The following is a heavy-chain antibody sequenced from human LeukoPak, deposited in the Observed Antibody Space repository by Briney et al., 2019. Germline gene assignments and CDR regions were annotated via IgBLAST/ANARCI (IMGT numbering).Heavy chain of an antibody. D-gene: IGHD3-3*01. Sequence: ASVKVSCKTSGYTFTDYYMHWVRQAPGQGLEWMGWINPNSGGTNYAQKFQGRVTMTRDTSISTAYMELSRLRSDDTAVYYCASEELSKSGAFDIWGQGTMVTVSS. CDR3: ASEELSKSGAFDI. CDR2: INPNSGGT. V-gene: IGHV1-2*02. J-gene: IGHJ3*02. CDR1: GYTFTDYY.